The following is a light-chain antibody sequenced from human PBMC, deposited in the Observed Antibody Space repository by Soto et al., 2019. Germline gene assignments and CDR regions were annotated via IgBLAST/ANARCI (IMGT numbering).Light chain of an antibody. Sequence: QSVLTQPPSASGSPGQSVTISCTGTSSDVGGYDFVSWYQQHPGKVPKLIIYEVTRRPSGVPDRFSGSKSGNTASLTVSGLQADDEADYDCSSYAGSNNLAYVFGTGTKLTVL. J-gene: IGLJ1*01. CDR2: EVT. CDR3: SSYAGSNNLAYV. CDR1: SSDVGGYDF. V-gene: IGLV2-8*01.